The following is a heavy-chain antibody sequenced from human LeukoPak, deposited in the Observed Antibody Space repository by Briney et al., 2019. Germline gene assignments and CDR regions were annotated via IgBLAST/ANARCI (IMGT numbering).Heavy chain of an antibody. CDR2: IWYDGSSK. V-gene: IGHV3-33*01. CDR3: ARDPDDYGDYSYFDY. Sequence: PGGSLILSCAASGFTFSSYGMHWVRQAPGKGLEWVAVIWYDGSSKYYADSVKGRFTTSRDNSKNTLFLQMNSLRAEDTAVYYCARDPDDYGDYSYFDYWGQGTLVTVSS. J-gene: IGHJ4*02. CDR1: GFTFSSYG. D-gene: IGHD4-17*01.